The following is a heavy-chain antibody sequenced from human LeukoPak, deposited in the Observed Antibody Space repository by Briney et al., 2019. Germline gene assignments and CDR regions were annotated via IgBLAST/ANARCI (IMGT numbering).Heavy chain of an antibody. CDR1: GYTFTSYG. CDR2: ISAYNGNT. J-gene: IGHJ6*03. V-gene: IGHV1-18*01. Sequence: ASVKVSCKASGYTFTSYGISWVRQAPGQGLEWMGWISAYNGNTNYAQKLQGRVTMTTDTSTSTAYVELRSLRSDDTAVYYCARDLEYSSSYYYYMDVWGKGTTVTVSS. D-gene: IGHD6-13*01. CDR3: ARDLEYSSSYYYYMDV.